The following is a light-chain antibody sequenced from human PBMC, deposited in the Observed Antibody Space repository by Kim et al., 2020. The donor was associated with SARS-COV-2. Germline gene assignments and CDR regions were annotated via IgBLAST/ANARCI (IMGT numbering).Light chain of an antibody. V-gene: IGLV1-36*01. Sequence: RQRVTISCSGSSSNIGNHAVNWYQQRPGKAPKLLIYYDDLLPSGISDRFSGSKSGTSASLAISGLQSEDEADYYCAAWDDSLNGVVFGGGTQLTVL. CDR1: SSNIGNHA. J-gene: IGLJ2*01. CDR3: AAWDDSLNGVV. CDR2: YDD.